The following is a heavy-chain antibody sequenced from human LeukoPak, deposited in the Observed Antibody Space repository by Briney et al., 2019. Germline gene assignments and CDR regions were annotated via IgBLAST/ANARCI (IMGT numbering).Heavy chain of an antibody. CDR3: ARDRLTYCYDSSGKEAYDY. CDR1: GYTFTGYY. J-gene: IGHJ4*02. V-gene: IGHV1-2*02. D-gene: IGHD3-22*01. CDR2: INLKSGGT. Sequence: ASVKVSCKAFGYTFTGYYVHGVRQAPGQGLEWMGWINLKSGGTNYAQKFQGRVTVTRDTSTSTVNMELSSLRSDDTAVYYCARDRLTYCYDSSGKEAYDYWGQGTLVTVSS.